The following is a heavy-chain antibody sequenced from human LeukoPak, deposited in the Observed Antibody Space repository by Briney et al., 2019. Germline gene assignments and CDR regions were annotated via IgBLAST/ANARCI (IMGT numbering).Heavy chain of an antibody. CDR2: IHHSGST. D-gene: IGHD3-16*01. V-gene: IGHV4-34*01. CDR1: GGSFSGYY. CDR3: ARHGGYYFDY. J-gene: IGHJ4*02. Sequence: SETLSLTCGVYGGSFSGYYWSWIRQPPGKGLEWIGQIHHSGSTSYNPSLRSRVTISVDTSKNQFSLKLISVTAADTAVYYCARHGGYYFDYWGQGTLVTVSS.